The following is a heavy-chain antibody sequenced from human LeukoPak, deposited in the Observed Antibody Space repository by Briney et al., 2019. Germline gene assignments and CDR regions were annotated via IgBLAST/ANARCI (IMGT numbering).Heavy chain of an antibody. Sequence: SETLSLTCTVSGYSISSGYYWGWIRQPPGKGLEWIGSIYHSGSTYYNPSLKSRVTMSVDTSKNQFSLKLSSVTAADTAVYYCARVFGLNWNYPFDYWGQGTLVTVSS. J-gene: IGHJ4*02. CDR3: ARVFGLNWNYPFDY. CDR2: IYHSGST. CDR1: GYSISSGYY. V-gene: IGHV4-38-2*02. D-gene: IGHD1-7*01.